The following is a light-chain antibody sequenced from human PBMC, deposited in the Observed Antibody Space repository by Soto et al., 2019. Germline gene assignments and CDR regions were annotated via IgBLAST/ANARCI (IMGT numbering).Light chain of an antibody. CDR3: AVWDDSLSGWV. J-gene: IGLJ3*02. CDR2: RNY. CDR1: SSNIGNNY. Sequence: QPVLSQPPSASGTPGQRVTISCSGSSSNIGNNYVYWYQQVPGTAPKLLIYRNYQPPSGIPDRFSGSKSGTSASLAISGLRSEDEADYYCAVWDDSLSGWVFGGGTKLTVL. V-gene: IGLV1-47*01.